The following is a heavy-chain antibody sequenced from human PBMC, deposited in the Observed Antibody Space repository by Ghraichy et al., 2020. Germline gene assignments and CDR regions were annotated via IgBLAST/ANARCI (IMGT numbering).Heavy chain of an antibody. CDR1: GGTFSSYA. V-gene: IGHV1-69*13. CDR2: IIPIFGTT. D-gene: IGHD2-2*02. J-gene: IGHJ5*02. Sequence: SVKVSCKASGGTFSSYAISWVRQAPGQGLEWMGGIIPIFGTTNYAQKFQGRVTITADESTSTAYMELSSLRSEDTAVYYCARDRQGDCSSTSCYSHWFDPWGQGTLVTVSS. CDR3: ARDRQGDCSSTSCYSHWFDP.